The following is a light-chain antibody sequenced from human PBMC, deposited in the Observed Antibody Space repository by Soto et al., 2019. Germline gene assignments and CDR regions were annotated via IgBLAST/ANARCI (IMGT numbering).Light chain of an antibody. CDR2: GAS. CDR3: QQYGNSHFT. CDR1: QSVASSY. V-gene: IGKV3-20*01. Sequence: EVVLTQSPGTLSLSPGERATLSCRASQSVASSYLAWYQQKPGQAPRLVIHGASSRATGIPERFSGSGSGTDFILTISRLEPEDFAVYYCQQYGNSHFTFGPGTKVDIK. J-gene: IGKJ3*01.